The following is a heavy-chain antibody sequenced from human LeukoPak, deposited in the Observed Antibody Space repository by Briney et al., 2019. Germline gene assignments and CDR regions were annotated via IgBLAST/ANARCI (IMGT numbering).Heavy chain of an antibody. V-gene: IGHV3-53*01. D-gene: IGHD1-26*01. CDR3: ARVSPGRGPRAGFDY. Sequence: GGSLRLSCAASGFTVSNNYMTWVRQAPGKGLEWVSVIYTGGSTYYTDSVKGRFTISRDTSKNTLYLQMNSLRAEDTAVYYCARVSPGRGPRAGFDYWGQGTLVTVSS. CDR2: IYTGGST. J-gene: IGHJ4*02. CDR1: GFTVSNNY.